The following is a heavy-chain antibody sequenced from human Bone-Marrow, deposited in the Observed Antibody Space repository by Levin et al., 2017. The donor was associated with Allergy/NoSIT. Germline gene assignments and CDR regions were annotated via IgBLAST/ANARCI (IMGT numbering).Heavy chain of an antibody. CDR3: AREDRDRGPSYFDY. V-gene: IGHV1-69*10. CDR1: GGTFSSYG. J-gene: IGHJ4*02. CDR2: IIPILDTA. Sequence: SVKVSCKTSGGTFSSYGISWVRQAPGQGLEWMGGIIPILDTADYAQNFQGRVTITADKSTGTAYMELSSLRSEDTALYFCAREDRDRGPSYFDYWGQGTLVTVSS. D-gene: IGHD3-10*01.